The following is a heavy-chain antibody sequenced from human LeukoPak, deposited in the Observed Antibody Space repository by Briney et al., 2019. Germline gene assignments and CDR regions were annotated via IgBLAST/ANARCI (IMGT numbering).Heavy chain of an antibody. V-gene: IGHV1-2*02. Sequence: GASVKVSCKASGYTFTGYYIDWVRQAPGQGLEWMGWINPNSGGTKYAEKFQGRVTMTRDTSISTAYMELSRLRSDNTAIYYCARAYYYDSSGQPTGFDYWGQGTLVTVSS. CDR1: GYTFTGYY. D-gene: IGHD3-22*01. J-gene: IGHJ4*02. CDR3: ARAYYYDSSGQPTGFDY. CDR2: INPNSGGT.